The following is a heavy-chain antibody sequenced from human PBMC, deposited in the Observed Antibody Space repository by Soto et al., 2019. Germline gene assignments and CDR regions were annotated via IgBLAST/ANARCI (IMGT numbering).Heavy chain of an antibody. V-gene: IGHV3-21*01. D-gene: IGHD3-22*01. CDR2: ISSSSSYI. J-gene: IGHJ4*02. Sequence: VQLVESGGGLVKPGGSLRLSCAASGFTFSSYSMNWVRQAPGKGLEWVSSISSSSSYIYYADSVKGRFTISRDNAKNSLYLQMNSLRAEDTAVYYCARDLVAYYDSSGYVDYWGQGTLVTVSS. CDR3: ARDLVAYYDSSGYVDY. CDR1: GFTFSSYS.